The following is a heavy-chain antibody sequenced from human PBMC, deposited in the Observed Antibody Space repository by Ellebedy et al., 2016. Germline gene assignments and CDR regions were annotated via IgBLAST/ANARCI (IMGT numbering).Heavy chain of an antibody. Sequence: SETLSLTCTVSGGSISSSSYYWGWIRQPPGKGLEWIGSIYYSGSTYYNPSLKSRVTISVDTSKNQFSLKLSSVTAADTAVYYCAGYGMVRGVSDYFDYWGQGTLVTVSS. CDR3: AGYGMVRGVSDYFDY. J-gene: IGHJ4*02. CDR2: IYYSGST. CDR1: GGSISSSSYY. V-gene: IGHV4-39*01. D-gene: IGHD3-10*01.